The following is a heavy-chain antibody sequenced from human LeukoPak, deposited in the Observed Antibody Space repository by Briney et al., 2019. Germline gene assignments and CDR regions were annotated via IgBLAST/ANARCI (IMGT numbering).Heavy chain of an antibody. V-gene: IGHV3-7*01. CDR1: GFTFSSYW. D-gene: IGHD3-22*01. CDR2: IKQDGSEK. Sequence: GGSLRLSCAASGFTFSSYWMSWVRQAPGKGLEWVANIKQDGSEKYYVDSVKGRFTISRDNAKNSLYLQMNSLRAEDTAVYYCARDGTSIVVAYDAFDIWGQGTMVTVSS. J-gene: IGHJ3*02. CDR3: ARDGTSIVVAYDAFDI.